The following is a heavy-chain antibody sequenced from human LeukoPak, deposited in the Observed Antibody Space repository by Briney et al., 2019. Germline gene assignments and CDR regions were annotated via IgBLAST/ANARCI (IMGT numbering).Heavy chain of an antibody. Sequence: SETLSLTCAVYGGSCNHDYRSWMRQPPGKGREWIGEISQSGTANYNPSLKSRVTISLDTSKNQFSLNLNSVTAADTAVYYCARRSGYSYSAGVNLWGQGNLVTVSS. CDR2: ISQSGTA. CDR3: ARRSGYSYSAGVNL. CDR1: GGSCNHDY. D-gene: IGHD5-12*01. V-gene: IGHV4-34*01. J-gene: IGHJ5*02.